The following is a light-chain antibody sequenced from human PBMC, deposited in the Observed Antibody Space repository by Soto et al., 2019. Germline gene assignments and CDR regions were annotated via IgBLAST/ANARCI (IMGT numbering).Light chain of an antibody. J-gene: IGKJ1*01. V-gene: IGKV1-9*01. CDR1: QGISSY. CDR2: AAS. CDR3: QQYGNSPST. Sequence: DIQLTQSPSFLSASGGDRVTITCRMSQGISSYLAWYQQKPGKAPELLIYAASTLQSGVPSRFSGSGSGTDFTLTISRLEPEDFAVYYCQQYGNSPSTFGQGTKVDIK.